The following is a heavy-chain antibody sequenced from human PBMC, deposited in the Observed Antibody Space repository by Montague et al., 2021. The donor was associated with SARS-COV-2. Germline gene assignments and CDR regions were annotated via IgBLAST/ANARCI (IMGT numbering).Heavy chain of an antibody. CDR1: GTSFSGYY. V-gene: IGHV4-34*01. CDR2: INHGGST. D-gene: IGHD3-10*01. CDR3: AGLRDGVVPSPILGVGPYYSYDDMDV. Sequence: SETLSLTCAVHGTSFSGYYWYWICQPPAPGLEWIGVINHGGSTKSSPYLTSRLPISADTSKNQFSLKLTSVAAADTAVYYCAGLRDGVVPSPILGVGPYYSYDDMDVWGRGTTVTVSS. J-gene: IGHJ6*03.